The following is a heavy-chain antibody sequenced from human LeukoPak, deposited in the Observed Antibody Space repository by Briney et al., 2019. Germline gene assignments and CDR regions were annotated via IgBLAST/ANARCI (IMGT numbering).Heavy chain of an antibody. Sequence: SVKVSCRASGGTFSSYTISWVRQAPGQGLEWMGRIIPILGIANYAQKFQGRVTITADKSTSTAYMELSSLRAEETAVYYCAREAVGATVVYWGQGTLVTVSS. J-gene: IGHJ4*02. V-gene: IGHV1-69*04. D-gene: IGHD1-26*01. CDR2: IIPILGIA. CDR3: AREAVGATVVY. CDR1: GGTFSSYT.